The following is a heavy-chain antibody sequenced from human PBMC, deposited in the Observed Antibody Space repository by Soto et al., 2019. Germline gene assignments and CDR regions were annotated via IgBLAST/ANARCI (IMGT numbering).Heavy chain of an antibody. CDR2: IYHSGST. J-gene: IGHJ4*02. CDR3: ATLPPHIELAVLPIPT. CDR1: GCSISSTNW. V-gene: IGHV4-4*02. D-gene: IGHD2-2*02. Sequence: QVQLQESGPGLVKPSGTLSLTCAVSGCSISSTNWWSWVRQSPGKGLEWIGEIYHSGSTNYNPALRGRVTMSVDKSNNHFSLTIRSVTAADTAMYYCATLPPHIELAVLPIPTWGQGTLVTVTS.